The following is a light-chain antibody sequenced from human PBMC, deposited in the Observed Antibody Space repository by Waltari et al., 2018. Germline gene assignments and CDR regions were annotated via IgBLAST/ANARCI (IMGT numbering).Light chain of an antibody. Sequence: QMTPSPSSLSASVGDRVPITCRASQTIDYLSWYQHKPGEAPKLRIYETSTLQSGVPTRFSGSKFGTTFILTISSLQPEDFATYFCQPNYDTPRTFGQGTKVDIK. CDR3: QPNYDTPRT. CDR2: ETS. V-gene: IGKV1-39*01. CDR1: QTIDY. J-gene: IGKJ2*02.